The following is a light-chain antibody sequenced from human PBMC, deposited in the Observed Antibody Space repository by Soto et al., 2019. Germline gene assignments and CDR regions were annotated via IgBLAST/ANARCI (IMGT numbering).Light chain of an antibody. V-gene: IGLV2-14*01. J-gene: IGLJ1*01. CDR2: EVT. Sequence: QSALTQPASVSGSPGQSITISCTGTSGDIGSYNRVSWYQQHPGKAPKLIIYEVTDRPSGVSNRFSGYKSGNTASLTSSGLQAEDEAEYYCSSYTNINTRACVFGTGTKLTVL. CDR1: SGDIGSYNR. CDR3: SSYTNINTRACV.